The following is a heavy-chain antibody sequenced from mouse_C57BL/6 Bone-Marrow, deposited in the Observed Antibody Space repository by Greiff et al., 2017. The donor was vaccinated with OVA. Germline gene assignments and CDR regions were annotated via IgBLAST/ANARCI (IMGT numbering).Heavy chain of an antibody. CDR1: GFSLTSYG. CDR3: ARQIYYGNYVYYAMDY. CDR2: IWSDGST. Sequence: VKLMESGPGLVAPSQSLSITCTVSGFSLTSYGVHWVRQPPGKGLEWLVVIWSDGSTTYNSALKSRLSISKDNSKSQVFLKMNSLQTDDTAMYYCARQIYYGNYVYYAMDYWGQGTSVTVSS. V-gene: IGHV2-6-1*01. D-gene: IGHD2-1*01. J-gene: IGHJ4*01.